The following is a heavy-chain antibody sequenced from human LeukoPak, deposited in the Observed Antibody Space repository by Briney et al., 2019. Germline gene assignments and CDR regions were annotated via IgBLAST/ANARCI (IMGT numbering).Heavy chain of an antibody. Sequence: SVNVSCKASGYTFTGYYIHWVRQAPGQGLDWMAWMNPNSGATNYAQKFQGRVTMTRDTSISTAYMDLSRLTSDDTAVYFCARGRFGEWDNWFDPWGQGTLVTVSS. CDR2: MNPNSGAT. CDR1: GYTFTGYY. J-gene: IGHJ5*02. CDR3: ARGRFGEWDNWFDP. V-gene: IGHV1-2*02. D-gene: IGHD3-10*01.